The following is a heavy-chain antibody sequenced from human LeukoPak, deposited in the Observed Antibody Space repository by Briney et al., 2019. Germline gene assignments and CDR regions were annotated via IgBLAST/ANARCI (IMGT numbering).Heavy chain of an antibody. V-gene: IGHV3-33*01. J-gene: IGHJ4*02. CDR2: IWYDGSNK. D-gene: IGHD3-22*01. CDR1: GFTFSSYG. Sequence: GGSLRLSCAASGFTFSSYGMHWVRQAPGKGLEWVAVIWYDGSNKYYADSVKGRFTISRDNSKNTLYLQMNSLRAEDTAVYYCAREGRTHYYDSSGYYVHWGQGTLVTVSS. CDR3: AREGRTHYYDSSGYYVH.